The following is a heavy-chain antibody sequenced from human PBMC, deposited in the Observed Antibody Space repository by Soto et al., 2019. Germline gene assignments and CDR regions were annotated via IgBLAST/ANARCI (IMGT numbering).Heavy chain of an antibody. Sequence: PGGSLRLSCAASGFTFSSYAMSWVRQAPGKGLEWVSAISGSGGSTYYADSVKGRFTISRDNSKNTLYLQMNSLRAEDTAVYYCAKGDRNIVVVPAAIFDYWGQGTLVTVSS. CDR2: ISGSGGST. D-gene: IGHD2-2*01. CDR3: AKGDRNIVVVPAAIFDY. V-gene: IGHV3-23*01. CDR1: GFTFSSYA. J-gene: IGHJ4*02.